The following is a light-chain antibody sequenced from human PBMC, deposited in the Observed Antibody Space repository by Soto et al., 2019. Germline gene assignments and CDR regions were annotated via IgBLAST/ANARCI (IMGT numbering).Light chain of an antibody. V-gene: IGKV3D-15*01. Sequence: ETVMTQSPATLSASPGERATLSCRASQSVSSNVAWYQQKPGQAPRLIIYGASTRATGIPARFNGSGSETEYTLTITRLQSDDVAVYYCHQYNCWPRTFGQGTTVEIK. CDR3: HQYNCWPRT. CDR1: QSVSSN. J-gene: IGKJ1*01. CDR2: GAS.